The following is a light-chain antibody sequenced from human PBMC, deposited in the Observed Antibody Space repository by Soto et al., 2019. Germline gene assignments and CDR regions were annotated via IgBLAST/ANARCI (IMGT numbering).Light chain of an antibody. CDR1: QNIDSY. CDR3: QQRRNWPLT. CDR2: DTS. V-gene: IGKV3-11*01. Sequence: EIVLTQSPATLSLSPGERATLSCRASQNIDSYLIWYQQKPGQAPRLLIYDTSNRATDIPARFSGSGSGTDFTLTISSLEPEDFAVYYCQQRRNWPLTFGGGTKVEIK. J-gene: IGKJ4*01.